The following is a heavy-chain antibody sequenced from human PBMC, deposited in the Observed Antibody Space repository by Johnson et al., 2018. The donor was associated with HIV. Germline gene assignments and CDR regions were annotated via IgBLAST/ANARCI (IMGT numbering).Heavy chain of an antibody. V-gene: IGHV3-9*01. CDR2: FSWNSGSI. CDR1: GFTFDDYA. Sequence: VQLVESGGGLVQPGRSLRLSCAASGFTFDDYAMHWVRQAPGKGLEWVSGFSWNSGSIGYADSVKGRFTISRDNAKNSLYLQLNSLRAEDTAVYYCARVEPIRRAIDAFDIWGQGTMVTVSS. J-gene: IGHJ3*02. CDR3: ARVEPIRRAIDAFDI.